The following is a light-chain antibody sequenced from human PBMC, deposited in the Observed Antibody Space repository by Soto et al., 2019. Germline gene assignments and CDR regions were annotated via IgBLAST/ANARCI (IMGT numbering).Light chain of an antibody. CDR1: QSVSGN. CDR2: AAS. J-gene: IGKJ1*01. V-gene: IGKV3-15*01. Sequence: EIVMTQSPATLSVSPGERATLSCRASQSVSGNLAWYQQKPGQTPRLLIYAASTRATGIPARFSGSGSGTDFPPTITSLHSDDFALYYCQQYDNWPTFGQGTKVEVK. CDR3: QQYDNWPT.